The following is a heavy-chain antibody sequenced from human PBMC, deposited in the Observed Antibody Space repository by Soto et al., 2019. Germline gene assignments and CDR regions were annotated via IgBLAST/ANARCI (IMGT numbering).Heavy chain of an antibody. J-gene: IGHJ4*02. V-gene: IGHV1-46*03. D-gene: IGHD6-13*01. CDR1: GYTFTSYY. Sequence: GASVKVSCKASGYTFTSYYMHWVRQAPGQGLEWMGIINPSGGSTSYAQKYQGRVTMTRDTSTSTVYMEQSSQRSEDTAVYYCARRNIAAAGYFDYWGQGTLVTVSA. CDR2: INPSGGST. CDR3: ARRNIAAAGYFDY.